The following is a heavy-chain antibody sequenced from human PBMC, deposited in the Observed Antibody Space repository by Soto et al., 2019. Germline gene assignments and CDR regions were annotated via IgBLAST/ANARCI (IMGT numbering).Heavy chain of an antibody. CDR1: GYTLSSYG. CDR3: ARAPQTVAGAGIWY. J-gene: IGHJ4*02. D-gene: IGHD6-13*01. V-gene: IGHV1-18*04. Sequence: ASVKVSCKTSGYTLSSYGISWVRQAPGQGLEWMGWISGYNGDTNYAQKLQGRVTMTTDTSTSTAYMELRSLRYDDTAVYYCARAPQTVAGAGIWYWGQGTLVTVSS. CDR2: ISGYNGDT.